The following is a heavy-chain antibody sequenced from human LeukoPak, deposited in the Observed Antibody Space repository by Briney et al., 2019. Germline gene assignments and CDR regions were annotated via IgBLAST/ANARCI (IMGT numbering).Heavy chain of an antibody. D-gene: IGHD6-13*01. J-gene: IGHJ4*02. V-gene: IGHV4-31*03. Sequence: SETLSLTCTVSGGSISSGGYYWSWIRQHPGKGLEWIGYIYYSGSTYYNPSLKSRVTISVDTSKNQFSLKLSSVTAADTAVYYCARDQPIAAAGTALDWGQGTLVTVSS. CDR2: IYYSGST. CDR1: GGSISSGGYY. CDR3: ARDQPIAAAGTALD.